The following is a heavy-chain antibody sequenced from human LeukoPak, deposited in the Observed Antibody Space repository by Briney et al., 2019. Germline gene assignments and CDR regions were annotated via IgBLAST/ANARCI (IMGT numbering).Heavy chain of an antibody. D-gene: IGHD2-2*01. V-gene: IGHV1-24*01. CDR3: ADIVVVPAALGGV. CDR2: FHPEEDGET. CDR1: GYTLTELS. Sequence: ASVKVSCKVSGYTLTELSMHWVRQAPGKGLEWMGGFHPEEDGETIYAQKFQGRVTMTEDTSTDTAYMELSSLRSEDTAVYYCADIVVVPAALGGVWGQGTMVTVSS. J-gene: IGHJ3*01.